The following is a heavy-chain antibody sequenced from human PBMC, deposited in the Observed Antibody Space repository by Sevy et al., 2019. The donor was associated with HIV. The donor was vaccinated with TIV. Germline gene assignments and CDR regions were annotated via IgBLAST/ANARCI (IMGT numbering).Heavy chain of an antibody. J-gene: IGHJ5*02. V-gene: IGHV3-21*01. D-gene: IGHD3-22*01. CDR3: ARGGGYYDSSGYYHGWFDP. Sequence: GGSLRLSCAASGFTFSSYSMNWVRQAPGKRLEWVSSISSSSSYIYYADSVKGRFTISRDNAKNSLYLQMNSLRAEDTAVYYCARGGGYYDSSGYYHGWFDPWGQGTLVTVSS. CDR2: ISSSSSYI. CDR1: GFTFSSYS.